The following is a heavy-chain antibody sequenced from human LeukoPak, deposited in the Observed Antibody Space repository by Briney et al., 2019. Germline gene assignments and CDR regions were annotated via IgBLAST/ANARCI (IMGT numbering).Heavy chain of an antibody. CDR1: GFTVSSNY. Sequence: WGSLRLSCVASGFTVSSNYMSWVRQAPGKGLEWVSVIYSGGSTYYADSVKGRFTISRDNSKSTLYLQMNSLRAEDTAVYYCARGHGENEYYYGSGTLSPVDSWGQGTLVTVSS. V-gene: IGHV3-53*01. CDR3: ARGHGENEYYYGSGTLSPVDS. CDR2: IYSGGST. J-gene: IGHJ4*02. D-gene: IGHD3-10*01.